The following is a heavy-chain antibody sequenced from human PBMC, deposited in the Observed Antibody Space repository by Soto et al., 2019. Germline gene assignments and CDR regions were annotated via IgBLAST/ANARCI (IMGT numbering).Heavy chain of an antibody. CDR1: GFTFSSYA. D-gene: IGHD2-15*01. CDR3: AKAEPYCSGGSCYSRAFDI. J-gene: IGHJ3*02. Sequence: GGSLRLSCAASGFTFSSYAMSWVRQAPGKGLEWVSAISGSGGSTYYANSVKGRLTNSRDNSKNTLYLQMNSLRAEDTAVYYCAKAEPYCSGGSCYSRAFDIWGQGTMVTVSS. V-gene: IGHV3-23*01. CDR2: ISGSGGST.